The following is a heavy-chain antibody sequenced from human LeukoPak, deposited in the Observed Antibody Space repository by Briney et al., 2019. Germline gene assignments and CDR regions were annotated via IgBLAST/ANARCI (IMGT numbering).Heavy chain of an antibody. CDR1: GYTFTGYF. V-gene: IGHV1-2*02. J-gene: IGHJ4*02. CDR2: INPNTGGT. CDR3: AGPSLGTGATPSNY. D-gene: IGHD2-8*02. Sequence: GASVTLSCKASGYTFTGYFIHWVRQAPGQGLEWMGWINPNTGGTIYAQNFQGRVTMTRDTSISTVYMDLTRLTSDDTAVYYCAGPSLGTGATPSNYWGQGTLVTVSS.